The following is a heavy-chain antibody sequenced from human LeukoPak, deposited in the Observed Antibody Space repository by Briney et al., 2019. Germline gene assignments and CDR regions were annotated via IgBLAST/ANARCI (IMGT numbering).Heavy chain of an antibody. CDR3: ARDGGSGTLTY. CDR2: IYYSGST. D-gene: IGHD1-1*01. V-gene: IGHV4-59*01. CDR1: GGSFSGYY. J-gene: IGHJ4*02. Sequence: KSSETLSLTCAVYGGSFSGYYRSWIRQPPGKGLEWIGYIYYSGSTNYNPSLKSRVTISVDTSKNQFSLKLSSVTAADTAVYYCARDGGSGTLTYWGQGTLVTVSS.